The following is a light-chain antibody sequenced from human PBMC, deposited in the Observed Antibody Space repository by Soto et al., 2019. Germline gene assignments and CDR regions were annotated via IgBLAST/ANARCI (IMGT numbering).Light chain of an antibody. Sequence: ESVLTQSPGTLSLSSGERATLSCRASQSVSSNYLAWYQQKPGQSPRLLIYGASSRATGIPDRFSGSGSGTDFTLTISRLEPEDFAVYYCQHYGNSLFSFGPGTKVDIK. CDR3: QHYGNSLFS. J-gene: IGKJ3*01. V-gene: IGKV3-20*01. CDR2: GAS. CDR1: QSVSSNY.